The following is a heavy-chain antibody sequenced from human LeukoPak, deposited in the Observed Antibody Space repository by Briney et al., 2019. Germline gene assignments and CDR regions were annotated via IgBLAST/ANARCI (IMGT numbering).Heavy chain of an antibody. CDR2: INSDGSST. V-gene: IGHV3-74*01. CDR3: ARSAWVDCFDY. J-gene: IGHJ4*02. CDR1: GFTFSSYW. Sequence: GGSLRLSCAASGFTFSSYWMHWVRQAPGKGLVWVSRINSDGSSTSYADSVKGRFTISRDNAKDTLYLQMNSLRAEDTAVYYCARSAWVDCFDYWGQGTLVTVSS. D-gene: IGHD2-15*01.